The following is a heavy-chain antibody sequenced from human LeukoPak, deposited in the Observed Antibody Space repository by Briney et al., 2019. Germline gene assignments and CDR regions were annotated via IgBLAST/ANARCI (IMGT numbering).Heavy chain of an antibody. Sequence: GGSLILSCAASGFTFSSYAMSWVRQAPGKELEWVSAISGSGGSTYYADSVKGRFTISRDNSKNTLYLQMNSLRAEDTAVYYCAKGGSGWYPARWGQGTLVTVSS. CDR2: ISGSGGST. D-gene: IGHD6-19*01. J-gene: IGHJ4*02. CDR3: AKGGSGWYPAR. CDR1: GFTFSSYA. V-gene: IGHV3-23*01.